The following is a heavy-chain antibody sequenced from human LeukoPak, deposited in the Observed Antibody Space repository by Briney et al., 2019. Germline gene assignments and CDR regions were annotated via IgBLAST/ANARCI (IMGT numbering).Heavy chain of an antibody. D-gene: IGHD6-13*01. Sequence: GGSLRLSFAASGFTFSSYAMHWVRQAPGKGLEWVAVISYDGSNKYYADSVKGRFTISRDNSKNTLYLQMNSLRAEDTAVYYCAREEQSGAAADYWGQGTLVTVSS. CDR2: ISYDGSNK. CDR1: GFTFSSYA. V-gene: IGHV3-30-3*01. J-gene: IGHJ4*02. CDR3: AREEQSGAAADY.